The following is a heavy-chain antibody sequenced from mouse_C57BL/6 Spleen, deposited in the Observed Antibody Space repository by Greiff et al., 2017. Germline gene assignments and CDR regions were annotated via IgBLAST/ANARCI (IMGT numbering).Heavy chain of an antibody. CDR1: GYTFTGYW. J-gene: IGHJ1*03. CDR2: ILPGSGST. V-gene: IGHV1-9*01. D-gene: IGHD1-1*01. Sequence: QVQLQQSGAELMKPGASVKLSCKATGYTFTGYWIEWVKQSPGHGLEWIGEILPGSGSTIYNEKFKGKATFTVDTSSNTAFMQLRSLTSEDSAIYNSARRTVVAPYWYFDVWGTGTTVTVSS. CDR3: ARRTVVAPYWYFDV.